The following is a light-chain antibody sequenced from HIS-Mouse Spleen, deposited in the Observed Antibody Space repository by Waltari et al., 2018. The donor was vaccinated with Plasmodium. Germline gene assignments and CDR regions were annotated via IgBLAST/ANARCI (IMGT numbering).Light chain of an antibody. CDR3: CSYAGSRMV. J-gene: IGLJ2*01. Sequence: QSALTQPASVSGSPGQSITISCTGTRSDVGSYNLVSCYQQHPGNAPKLMIYEGSKRPSGVSNRFSGSKSGNTASRTSSGLQAEDEADYYCCSYAGSRMVFGGGTKLTVL. V-gene: IGLV2-23*01. CDR1: RSDVGSYNL. CDR2: EGS.